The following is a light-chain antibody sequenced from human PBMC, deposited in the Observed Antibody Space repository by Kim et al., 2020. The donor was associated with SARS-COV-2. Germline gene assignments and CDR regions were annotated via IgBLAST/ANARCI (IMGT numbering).Light chain of an antibody. Sequence: EIVMTQSPVTLSVSPGERATLSCRASHSVSSNLAWYQQKPGQAPRLIIYGASTRATDIPARFSGSGSGTEFTLTISSLQSEDFAVYYCQQYNNWPRTFGQGTKVDIK. V-gene: IGKV3-15*01. J-gene: IGKJ1*01. CDR1: HSVSSN. CDR2: GAS. CDR3: QQYNNWPRT.